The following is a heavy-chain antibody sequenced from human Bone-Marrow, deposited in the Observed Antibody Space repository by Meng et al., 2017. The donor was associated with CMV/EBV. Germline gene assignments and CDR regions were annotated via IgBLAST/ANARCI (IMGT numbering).Heavy chain of an antibody. D-gene: IGHD6-6*01. CDR3: AREIAARLEADWFDP. V-gene: IGHV3-11*01. Sequence: GGSLRLSCAASGFTFSDYYMSWIRQAPGKGLEWVAYISSSGSTIYYADSVKGRFTISRDNAKNSLYLQMNSLRAEDTVVYYCAREIAARLEADWFDPWGQGTLVTVSS. CDR1: GFTFSDYY. J-gene: IGHJ5*02. CDR2: ISSSGSTI.